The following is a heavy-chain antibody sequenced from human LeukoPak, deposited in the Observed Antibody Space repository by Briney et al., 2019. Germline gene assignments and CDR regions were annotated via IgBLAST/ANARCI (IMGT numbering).Heavy chain of an antibody. CDR1: GFTFSSYW. J-gene: IGHJ4*02. CDR3: ARDGGIVVVPAAMSFDY. V-gene: IGHV3-7*01. CDR2: IKQDGSEK. Sequence: GGSLRLSCAASGFTFSSYWMSWVRQAPGKGLEWVANIKQDGSEKYYVDSVKGRFTISRDNAKNSLSLQMNSLRAEDTAVYYCARDGGIVVVPAAMSFDYWGQGTLVTVSS. D-gene: IGHD2-2*01.